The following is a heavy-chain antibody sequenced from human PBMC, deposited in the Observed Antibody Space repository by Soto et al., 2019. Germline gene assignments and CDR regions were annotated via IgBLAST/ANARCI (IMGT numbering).Heavy chain of an antibody. CDR2: IWYDGSNK. V-gene: IGHV3-33*01. J-gene: IGHJ4*02. Sequence: GGSLRLSCAASGFTFSSYGMHWVRQAPGKGLEWVAVIWYDGSNKYYADSVKGRFTISRDNSKNTLYLQMNSLRAEDTAVYYCARDLTVADPEPGDYWGQGTLVTVSS. D-gene: IGHD6-19*01. CDR1: GFTFSSYG. CDR3: ARDLTVADPEPGDY.